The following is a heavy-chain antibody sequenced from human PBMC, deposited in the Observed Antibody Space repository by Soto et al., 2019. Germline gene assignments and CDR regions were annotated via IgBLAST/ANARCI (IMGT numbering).Heavy chain of an antibody. Sequence: EGQLLQSGGDLVQPGGSLRLSCAGSGLTLRSYAMTWIRQTPEKGLEWVSTITGRSAVPSYADSVNGRFTVSRDNSKNTLYLQMNSLRADDTAIYYCAKGGPFTGAFDTWGQGTLVTVSA. CDR1: GLTLRSYA. CDR3: AKGGPFTGAFDT. CDR2: ITGRSAVP. D-gene: IGHD3-10*01. J-gene: IGHJ5*02. V-gene: IGHV3-23*01.